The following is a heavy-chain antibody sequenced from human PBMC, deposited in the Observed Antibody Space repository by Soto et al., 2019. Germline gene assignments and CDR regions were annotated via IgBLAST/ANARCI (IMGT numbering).Heavy chain of an antibody. J-gene: IGHJ2*01. Sequence: EVQLVESGRGLIQPGGSLRLSCAASGFTVTNKYMTWVRQAPGKGLEWVSLIYSGGATSYADSVKGRFTISRDNSKDILYLQMNSLRAEDTAVYYCARVDYGDYGWYFDLWGRGTLVTVSS. V-gene: IGHV3-53*01. CDR1: GFTVTNKY. CDR3: ARVDYGDYGWYFDL. CDR2: IYSGGAT. D-gene: IGHD4-17*01.